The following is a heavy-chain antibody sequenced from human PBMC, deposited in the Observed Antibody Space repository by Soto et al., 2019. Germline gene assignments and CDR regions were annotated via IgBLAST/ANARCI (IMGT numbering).Heavy chain of an antibody. CDR1: GYIFINYG. J-gene: IGHJ6*02. V-gene: IGHV1-18*01. Sequence: QVQLVQSGAEVKKPGASVKVSCKASGYIFINYGLSWVRQAPGEGLEWMGWISVHNGKTHSAQKFQGRVTMTTDTSTSTAYMDLRRLISDDTAFYYCARDDRQWAGAEAVVTALRVYPSMHVWGQGTTVIVSS. CDR3: ARDDRQWAGAEAVVTALRVYPSMHV. D-gene: IGHD2-21*02. CDR2: ISVHNGKT.